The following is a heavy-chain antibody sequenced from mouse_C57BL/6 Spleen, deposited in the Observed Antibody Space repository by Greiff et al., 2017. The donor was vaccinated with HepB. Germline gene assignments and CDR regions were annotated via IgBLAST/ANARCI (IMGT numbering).Heavy chain of an antibody. CDR3: ARAPLTDEDFDV. CDR1: GYSFTDYN. J-gene: IGHJ1*03. V-gene: IGHV1-39*01. CDR2: INPNYGTT. Sequence: VQLQQSGPELVKPGASVKISCKASGYSFTDYNLNWVKQSHGKSLEWIGVINPNYGTTNYNPKFKGKATFTVDQSSSTAYMQLNSLTSEDSAVYYCARAPLTDEDFDVWGTGTTVTVSS.